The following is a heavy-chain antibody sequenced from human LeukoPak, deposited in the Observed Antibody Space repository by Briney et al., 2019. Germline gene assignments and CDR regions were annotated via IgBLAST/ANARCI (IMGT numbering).Heavy chain of an antibody. J-gene: IGHJ4*02. CDR1: GFTFSSYA. CDR2: ISGSGGST. Sequence: PGGSLRLSCAASGFTFSSYAMSWVRQAPGKGLEWVSAISGSGGSTYYADSVKGRFTISRDNSKNTLYLQMNSLRAEDTAVYYCAKERDIVVVVAAPHFDYWGQGTLVTVSS. D-gene: IGHD2-15*01. V-gene: IGHV3-23*01. CDR3: AKERDIVVVVAAPHFDY.